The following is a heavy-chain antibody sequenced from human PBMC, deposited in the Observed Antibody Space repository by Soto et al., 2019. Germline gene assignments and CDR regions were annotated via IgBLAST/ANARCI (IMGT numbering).Heavy chain of an antibody. V-gene: IGHV1-18*01. CDR2: ISAHNGNT. J-gene: IGHJ4*02. Sequence: QVHLVQSGAEVKKPGASVKVSCQGSGYAFTTYGITWVRQAPGQGLEWMGWISAHNGNTNYAQKLQGRVIVTRDTSTSPAYMELRSLRYDDTAVYYCARGRYGDYWGQGALVTVSS. CDR1: GYAFTTYG. CDR3: ARGRYGDY. D-gene: IGHD1-1*01.